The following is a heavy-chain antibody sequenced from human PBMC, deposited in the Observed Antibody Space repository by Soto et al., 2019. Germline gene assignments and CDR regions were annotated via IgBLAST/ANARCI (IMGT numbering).Heavy chain of an antibody. Sequence: CSASGFTFRSYIMNWVRQAPGKGLEWVSYISSSNRTINYADSVKGRFIISRDNAKNSLYLQMHSLRDEDTAVYYCAREGWPLMQTGMEVGGQRNTVTVYS. CDR1: GFTFRSYI. CDR3: AREGWPLMQTGMEV. J-gene: IGHJ6*02. V-gene: IGHV3-48*02. CDR2: ISSSNRTI. D-gene: IGHD2-15*01.